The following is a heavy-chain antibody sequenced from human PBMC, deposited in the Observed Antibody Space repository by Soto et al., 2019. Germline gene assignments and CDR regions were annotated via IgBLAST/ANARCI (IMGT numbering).Heavy chain of an antibody. V-gene: IGHV3-7*03. J-gene: IGHJ3*02. Sequence: QSGGSLRLSCAASGFTFSSYWMSWVRQAPGKGLEWVANIKQDGSEKYYVDSVKGRFTISRDNAKNSLYLQMNSLRAEDTAVYYCASWDDFWSGYSGDAFDIWGQGTMVTVSS. CDR2: IKQDGSEK. CDR3: ASWDDFWSGYSGDAFDI. CDR1: GFTFSSYW. D-gene: IGHD3-3*01.